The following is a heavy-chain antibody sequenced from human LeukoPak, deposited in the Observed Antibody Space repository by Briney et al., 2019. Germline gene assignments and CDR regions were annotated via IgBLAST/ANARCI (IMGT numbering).Heavy chain of an antibody. CDR2: ISGSGGST. V-gene: IGHV3-23*01. J-gene: IGHJ4*02. CDR3: AKDTYDILTYDY. CDR1: GFTLNRYA. D-gene: IGHD3-9*01. Sequence: GGSLRLSCAASGFTLNRYAMSWVRQAPGKGLEWVSAISGSGGSTYYADSVKGRFTISRDNSKNTLYLQMNSLRAEDTAVYYCAKDTYDILTYDYWGQGTLVTVSS.